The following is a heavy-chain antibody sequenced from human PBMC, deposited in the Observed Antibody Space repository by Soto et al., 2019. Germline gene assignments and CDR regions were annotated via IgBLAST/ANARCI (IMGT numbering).Heavy chain of an antibody. Sequence: QVQLQESGPGLVKPSETLSLTCTISGGSISGYYWSWIRQPPGKGLEWIGYVYYTGSTKYNPSLESRVAMSADTSKNQFSLKVTSVTAADTAVYYCAKDGDGYNYAEYFQHWGQGTLVTVS. CDR3: AKDGDGYNYAEYFQH. J-gene: IGHJ1*01. CDR2: VYYTGST. V-gene: IGHV4-59*01. D-gene: IGHD5-12*01. CDR1: GGSISGYY.